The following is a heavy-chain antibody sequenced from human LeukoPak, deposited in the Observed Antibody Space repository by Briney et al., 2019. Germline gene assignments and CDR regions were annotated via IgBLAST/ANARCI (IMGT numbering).Heavy chain of an antibody. Sequence: SETLSLTCTVSGGSISSGGYYWSWIRQPPGKGLEWIGEINHTGSTNYNPSLKSRVTISIDTSKNQFSLKLSSVTAADTAVYYCARHPYNSGYYYYGMDVWGQGTTVTVSS. V-gene: IGHV4-39*01. J-gene: IGHJ6*02. CDR3: ARHPYNSGYYYYGMDV. CDR1: GGSISSGGYY. D-gene: IGHD5-24*01. CDR2: INHTGST.